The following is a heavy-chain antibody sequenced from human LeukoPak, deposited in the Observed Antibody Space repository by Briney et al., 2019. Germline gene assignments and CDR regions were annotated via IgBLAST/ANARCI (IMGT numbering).Heavy chain of an antibody. CDR3: AKGGTISPYYFHY. CDR2: IWYDGGNK. Sequence: GGPLRLSCAASGFTFSSYDIHWVRQAPGKGLEWVAVIWYDGGNKYFADSVKGRFTISRDNSKNTLYLQMNSLRAEDTAVDYCAKGGTISPYYFHYWGQGTLVTLSS. CDR1: GFTFSSYD. D-gene: IGHD2-15*01. V-gene: IGHV3-33*06. J-gene: IGHJ4*02.